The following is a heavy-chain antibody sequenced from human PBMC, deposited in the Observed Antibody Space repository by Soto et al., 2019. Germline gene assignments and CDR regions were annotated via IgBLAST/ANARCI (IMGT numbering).Heavy chain of an antibody. CDR3: AKEKIGERRRAIGH. CDR2: ISWNSGSI. J-gene: IGHJ3*01. Sequence: EVQLVESGGGLVQPGRSLRLSCAASGFTFDDYAMHWVRQAPGKGLEWVSGISWNSGSIGYADSVKGRFTISRDNAKNSLYLQMNRLRAEDTALYYCAKEKIGERRRAIGHWGQGTMVTVSS. D-gene: IGHD3-22*01. V-gene: IGHV3-9*01. CDR1: GFTFDDYA.